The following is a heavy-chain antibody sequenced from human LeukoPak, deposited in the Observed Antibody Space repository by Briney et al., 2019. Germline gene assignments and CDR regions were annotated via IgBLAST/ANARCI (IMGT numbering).Heavy chain of an antibody. Sequence: PGGSLRLSCAASGFTFSSYGMHWVRQAPGKGLEWVAFIRYDGSNKYYADSVKGRFTISRDNSKNTLYLQMNSLRAEDTAVYYCAKDDGYCSSTSCYPAWGQGTLVTVSS. J-gene: IGHJ4*02. V-gene: IGHV3-30*02. CDR1: GFTFSSYG. CDR2: IRYDGSNK. D-gene: IGHD2-2*01. CDR3: AKDDGYCSSTSCYPA.